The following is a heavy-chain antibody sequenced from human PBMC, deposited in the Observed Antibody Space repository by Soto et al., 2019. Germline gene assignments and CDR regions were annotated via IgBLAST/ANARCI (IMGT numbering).Heavy chain of an antibody. Sequence: EVQLVESGGRLVQPGRSLRLSCVGTGLNFDDFAMHWVRQAPGKGLEWVSGITWNSRVLAYADSVKGRFTISRDNARNTLYLQMDSLRPEDTAVYYCAKGGGAPGYPIDYWGQGTLVTVSS. CDR1: GLNFDDFA. J-gene: IGHJ4*02. CDR3: AKGGGAPGYPIDY. V-gene: IGHV3-9*01. CDR2: ITWNSRVL. D-gene: IGHD3-9*01.